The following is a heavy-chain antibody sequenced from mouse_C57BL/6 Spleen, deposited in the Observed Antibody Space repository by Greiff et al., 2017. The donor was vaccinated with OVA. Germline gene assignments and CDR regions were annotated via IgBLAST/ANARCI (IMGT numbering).Heavy chain of an antibody. CDR3: AREAYYSNYVGFAY. CDR1: GFTFSDYG. CDR2: ISSGSSTI. V-gene: IGHV5-17*01. J-gene: IGHJ3*01. Sequence: EVKLVESGGGLVKPGGSLKLSCAASGFTFSDYGMHWVRQAPEKGLEWVAYISSGSSTIYYADTVKGRFTISRDNAKNTLFLQMTSLRSEDTAMYYCAREAYYSNYVGFAYWGQGTLVTVSA. D-gene: IGHD2-5*01.